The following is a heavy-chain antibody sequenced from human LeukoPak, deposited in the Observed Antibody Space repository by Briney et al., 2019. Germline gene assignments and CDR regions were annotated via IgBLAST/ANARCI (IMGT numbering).Heavy chain of an antibody. CDR2: ISAYNGNT. CDR1: GYTFTSYG. Sequence: ASVKVSCKASGYTFTSYGISWVRQAPGQGLEWMGWISAYNGNTNYAQKLQGRVTMTTDTSTSTAYMELRSLRSDDTAVYHCARDTAFGGSYDAFDIWGQGTMVTVSS. V-gene: IGHV1-18*01. D-gene: IGHD3-16*01. J-gene: IGHJ3*02. CDR3: ARDTAFGGSYDAFDI.